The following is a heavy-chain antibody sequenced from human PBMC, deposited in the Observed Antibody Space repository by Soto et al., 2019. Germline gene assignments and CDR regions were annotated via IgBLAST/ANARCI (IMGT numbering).Heavy chain of an antibody. Sequence: SATLSLTCPVSGVSISSRNYYWRWIRPPPGKGLEGLGYIYYTGSTHYNPSVKSRGTISLDTSKDHFSLNLSSWAAADTAIYYCATGPHAYGTNWIDSWGQGTLGTVSS. D-gene: IGHD1-7*01. CDR3: ATGPHAYGTNWIDS. V-gene: IGHV4-30-4*01. J-gene: IGHJ5*01. CDR2: IYYTGST. CDR1: GVSISSRNYY.